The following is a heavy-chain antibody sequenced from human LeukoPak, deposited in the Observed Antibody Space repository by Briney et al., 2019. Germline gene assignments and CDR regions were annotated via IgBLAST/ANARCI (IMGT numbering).Heavy chain of an antibody. CDR3: ARGDTRLGGAFDV. J-gene: IGHJ3*01. CDR1: GFNLRSFA. D-gene: IGHD3-16*01. Sequence: GGSPRLSCAASGFNLRSFAIHWARQAPGKGLEYVSATSGDGGTTFCASSLQGRCTISRDNSNQMVYLQLGGLKIEDMGLYYCARGDTRLGGAFDVWGQGTMVTVSP. CDR2: TSGDGGTT. V-gene: IGHV3-64*01.